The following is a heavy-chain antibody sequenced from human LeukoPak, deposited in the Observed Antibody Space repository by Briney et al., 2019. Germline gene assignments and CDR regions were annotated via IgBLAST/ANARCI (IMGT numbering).Heavy chain of an antibody. CDR2: IFQNGGTT. D-gene: IGHD5-12*01. Sequence: PGGSLRLSCAASGFSFSTYSMNWVRQAPRKGLEWVSVIFQNGGTTYYADSVKGRFTISRDNSKNTVYLQMHSLRAEDTAVYYCAKDQRPDSGYDIGSWGPGTLVTVSS. V-gene: IGHV3-23*01. CDR1: GFSFSTYS. CDR3: AKDQRPDSGYDIGS. J-gene: IGHJ4*02.